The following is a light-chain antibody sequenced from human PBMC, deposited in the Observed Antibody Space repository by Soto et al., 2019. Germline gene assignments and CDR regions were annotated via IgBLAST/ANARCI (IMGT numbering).Light chain of an antibody. CDR3: QQTYDIPIT. CDR1: QRISSY. Sequence: DIQMTQSPSSLSASVGDRVTITCRASQRISSYLNWYQQKPGKAPKLLIYGASTLHSGVPSRFTGSGSGIDFTLTITSLQPEDFAIYYCQQTYDIPITFGQGTRLDTK. J-gene: IGKJ5*01. CDR2: GAS. V-gene: IGKV1-39*01.